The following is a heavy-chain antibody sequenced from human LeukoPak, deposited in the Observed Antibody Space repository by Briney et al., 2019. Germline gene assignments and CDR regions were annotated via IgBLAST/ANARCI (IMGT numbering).Heavy chain of an antibody. J-gene: IGHJ4*02. CDR2: ISGSGGST. Sequence: PGGSLRLSCAASGFTFSTYAMSWVRQAPGKGLEWVSAISGSGGSTYYADSVEGRFTISRDNSKNTLYLQVNSLRAEDTAVYYCAKDGGTYYYDTSGSNPGYWGQGTLVTVSS. CDR1: GFTFSTYA. V-gene: IGHV3-23*01. CDR3: AKDGGTYYYDTSGSNPGY. D-gene: IGHD3-22*01.